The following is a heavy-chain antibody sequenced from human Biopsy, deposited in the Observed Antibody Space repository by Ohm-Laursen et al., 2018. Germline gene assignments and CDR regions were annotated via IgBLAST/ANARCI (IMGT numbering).Heavy chain of an antibody. V-gene: IGHV4-59*02. D-gene: IGHD3-10*01. CDR3: AAFPFSGGPAFDI. CDR1: GGSVGDYF. Sequence: SQTLSLTCRVSGGSVGDYFLSWIRLLPGQRPEWIGYTYYRGTSENNPSLRSRVTTSVDISRNQFFLIMKSVTGADTAVYYCAAFPFSGGPAFDIWGQGTTVNVSS. J-gene: IGHJ3*02. CDR2: TYYRGTS.